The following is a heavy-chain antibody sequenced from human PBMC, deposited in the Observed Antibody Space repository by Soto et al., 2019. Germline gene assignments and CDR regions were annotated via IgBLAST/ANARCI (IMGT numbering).Heavy chain of an antibody. CDR1: GYTFTSYD. Sequence: QVQLVQSGAEVKKPGASVKVSCKASGYTFTSYDINWVRQATGQGLELMGWMNPNSVNTGYAQKFQGRVTMTRNTSISTAYMELSSLRSEDTAVYYCARSPDWARPWTDYWGQGTLVTVSS. D-gene: IGHD1-1*01. CDR2: MNPNSVNT. CDR3: ARSPDWARPWTDY. J-gene: IGHJ4*02. V-gene: IGHV1-8*01.